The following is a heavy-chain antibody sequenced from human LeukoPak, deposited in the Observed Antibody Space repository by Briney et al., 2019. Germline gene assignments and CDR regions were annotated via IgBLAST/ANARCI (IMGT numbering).Heavy chain of an antibody. J-gene: IGHJ6*04. Sequence: SETLSLTCAVYGGSFSGYYWSWIRQPPGKGLEWMGEINHSGSTNYNPSLKRRVTISVDTSKNQFYLKLSSVTAADTAVYYCARGNYYGSGSYYYYYGMDVWGKGTTVTVSS. D-gene: IGHD3-10*01. CDR1: GGSFSGYY. CDR2: INHSGST. V-gene: IGHV4-34*01. CDR3: ARGNYYGSGSYYYYYGMDV.